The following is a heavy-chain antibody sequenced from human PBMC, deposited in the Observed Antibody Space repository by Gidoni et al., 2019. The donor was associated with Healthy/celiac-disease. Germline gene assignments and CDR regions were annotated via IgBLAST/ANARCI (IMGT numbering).Heavy chain of an antibody. D-gene: IGHD3-22*01. V-gene: IGHV3-23*01. CDR2: ISGSGGST. CDR1: GVTFSSYA. J-gene: IGHJ4*02. Sequence: EVQLLESGEGLVQPGGSLILSCASSGVTFSSYAMGWVRQAPGKGLEWVSAISGSGGSTYYADSVKGRFTISRDNSKNTLYLQMNSLRAEDTAVYYCAKDSYYDSSGNFGYWGQGTLVTVSS. CDR3: AKDSYYDSSGNFGY.